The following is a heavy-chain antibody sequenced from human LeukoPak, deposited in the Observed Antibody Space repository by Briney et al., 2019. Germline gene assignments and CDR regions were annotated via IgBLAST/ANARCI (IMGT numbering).Heavy chain of an antibody. CDR2: IYYSGST. D-gene: IGHD5-12*01. Sequence: SETLSLTCTVSGGSISSSSYYWGWIRQPPGKGLEWIGSIYYSGSTYYNPSLKSRVTISVDTSKNQFSLKLSSVTAADTAVYYCARGGGYEPLYYYYYYMDVWGKGTTVTVSS. V-gene: IGHV4-39*01. CDR1: GGSISSSSYY. CDR3: ARGGGYEPLYYYYYYMDV. J-gene: IGHJ6*03.